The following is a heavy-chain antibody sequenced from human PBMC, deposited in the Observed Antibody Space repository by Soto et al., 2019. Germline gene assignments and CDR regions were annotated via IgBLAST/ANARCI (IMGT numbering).Heavy chain of an antibody. V-gene: IGHV3-30*18. Sequence: GGSLRLSCAASGFTFSSYGMHWVRQAPGKGLEWVAVISYDGSNKYYADSVKGRFTISRDNSKNTLYLQMNSLRAEDTAVYYCAKERAYCGGDCYNEYYYYYYGMDVWGQGTTVTVSS. CDR3: AKERAYCGGDCYNEYYYYYYGMDV. CDR2: ISYDGSNK. D-gene: IGHD2-21*02. J-gene: IGHJ6*02. CDR1: GFTFSSYG.